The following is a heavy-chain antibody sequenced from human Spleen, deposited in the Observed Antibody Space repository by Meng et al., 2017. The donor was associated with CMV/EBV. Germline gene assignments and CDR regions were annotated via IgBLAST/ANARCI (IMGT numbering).Heavy chain of an antibody. CDR3: ARVRYCSSTSCYTYFDY. V-gene: IGHV3-23*01. J-gene: IGHJ4*02. Sequence: FTLSSYARSWVRQAPGQGLEWVSAISGSGGSTYYADSVKGRFTISRDNSKNTLYLQMNSLRAEDTAVYYCARVRYCSSTSCYTYFDYWGQGTLVTVSS. D-gene: IGHD2-2*02. CDR1: FTLSSYA. CDR2: ISGSGGST.